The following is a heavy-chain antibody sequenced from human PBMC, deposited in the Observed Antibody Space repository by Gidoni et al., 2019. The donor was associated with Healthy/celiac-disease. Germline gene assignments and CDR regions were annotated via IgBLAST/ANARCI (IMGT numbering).Heavy chain of an antibody. J-gene: IGHJ4*02. CDR3: ARDDYYDSSGYYSERPAHPTVY. CDR2: INHSGST. Sequence: QVQLQQWGVGLLKPSETLSLTCAVYGGSFSGYYWSWIRQPPGKGLEWIGEINHSGSTNYNPSLKSRVTISVDTSKNQFSLKLSSVTAADTAVYYCARDDYYDSSGYYSERPAHPTVYWGQGTLVTVSS. V-gene: IGHV4-34*01. D-gene: IGHD3-22*01. CDR1: GGSFSGYY.